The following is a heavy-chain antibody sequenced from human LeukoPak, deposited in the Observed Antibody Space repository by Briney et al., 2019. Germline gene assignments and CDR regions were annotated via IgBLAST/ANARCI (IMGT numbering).Heavy chain of an antibody. CDR1: GGSFSGYY. D-gene: IGHD6-19*01. V-gene: IGHV4-34*01. CDR3: ARGIRSGGWFYYYYGMDV. J-gene: IGHJ6*02. CDR2: INHSGST. Sequence: PETLSLTCAVYGGSFSGYYWSWIRQPPGKGLEWIGEINHSGSTNYNPSLKSRVTISVDTSKNQFSLKLSSVTAADTAVYYCARGIRSGGWFYYYYGMDVWGQGTTVTVSS.